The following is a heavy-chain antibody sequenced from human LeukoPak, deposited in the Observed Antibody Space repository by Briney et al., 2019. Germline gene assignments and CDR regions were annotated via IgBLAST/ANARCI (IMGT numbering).Heavy chain of an antibody. CDR1: GFPFSGYA. CDR2: ISGRGGAI. CDR3: AKVLGSRIAVSDPFDY. V-gene: IGHV3-23*01. Sequence: GGSLRLSCAASGFPFSGYALNWVRQAPGKGLEWVSAISGRGGAIFYADSVKGRFTISRDHSKNTLYLQMNSLRTEDTAVYYCAKVLGSRIAVSDPFDYWGQGTLVTASS. D-gene: IGHD2-21*01. J-gene: IGHJ4*02.